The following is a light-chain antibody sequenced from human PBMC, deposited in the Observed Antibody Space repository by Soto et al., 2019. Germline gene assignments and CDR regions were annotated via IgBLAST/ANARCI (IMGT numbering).Light chain of an antibody. CDR1: QSVSSS. V-gene: IGKV3-11*01. Sequence: EIVLTQSPATLSVSPGERATLSCRASQSVSSSLVWYRQKPGQPPRLLIYDASNRATAIPARFSGSGSGTDFSLTISSLEPDDFAVYYCQQRNTWPFTFGPGTKVDIK. J-gene: IGKJ3*01. CDR2: DAS. CDR3: QQRNTWPFT.